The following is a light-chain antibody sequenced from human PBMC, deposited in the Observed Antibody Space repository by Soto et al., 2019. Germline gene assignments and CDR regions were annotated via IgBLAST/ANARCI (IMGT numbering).Light chain of an antibody. Sequence: EIVLTQSPGTLSLSPVERATLSCRASQSVGSKYLAWYQQKPGQAPRLLIYGASSRATGIPDRFSGSGSGTDFTLTINRLEPEDFAVYYCQQYGNSPRSITFGQGTRLEIK. J-gene: IGKJ5*01. CDR3: QQYGNSPRSIT. CDR2: GAS. CDR1: QSVGSKY. V-gene: IGKV3-20*01.